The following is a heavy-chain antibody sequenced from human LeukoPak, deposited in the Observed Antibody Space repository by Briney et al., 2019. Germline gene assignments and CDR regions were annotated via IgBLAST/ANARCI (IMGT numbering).Heavy chain of an antibody. CDR1: GYTFTGYY. D-gene: IGHD2-2*01. CDR3: ARAIIVVVPAAMGY. CDR2: LNPNSGGT. J-gene: IGHJ4*02. Sequence: ASVKVSCKASGYTFTGYYMHWVRQAPGQGLEWMGWLNPNSGGTNYAQKFQGRVTMTRDTSISTAYMELSRLRSDDTAVYYCARAIIVVVPAAMGYWGQGTLVTISS. V-gene: IGHV1-2*02.